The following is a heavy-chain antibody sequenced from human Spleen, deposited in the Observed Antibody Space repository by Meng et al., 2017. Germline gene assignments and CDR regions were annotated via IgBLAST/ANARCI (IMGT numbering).Heavy chain of an antibody. D-gene: IGHD3-10*01. CDR2: ISYDGSNK. J-gene: IGHJ3*02. CDR1: GFTFSSYA. Sequence: GESLKISCAASGFTFSSYAMHWVRQAPGKGLEWVAVISYDGSNKYYADSVKGRFTISRDNSKNTLYLQMNSLRAEDTAVYYCAKEGGSGSRRVYAFDIWGQGTMVTVSS. CDR3: AKEGGSGSRRVYAFDI. V-gene: IGHV3-30*04.